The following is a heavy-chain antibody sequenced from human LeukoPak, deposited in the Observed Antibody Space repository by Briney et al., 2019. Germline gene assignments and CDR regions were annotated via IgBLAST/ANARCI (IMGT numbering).Heavy chain of an antibody. CDR3: ARDPRHMVTTKYNAFDI. V-gene: IGHV1-18*01. Sequence: ASVKVSCKTSGYTFTDYGFSWVRQAPGQGLEWMGWISPYNGNTRYTQKFQVRVTMTTDTSAGTAYMELRSLRSDDTAVYYCARDPRHMVTTKYNAFDIWGQGTMVTVSS. D-gene: IGHD4-17*01. J-gene: IGHJ3*02. CDR2: ISPYNGNT. CDR1: GYTFTDYG.